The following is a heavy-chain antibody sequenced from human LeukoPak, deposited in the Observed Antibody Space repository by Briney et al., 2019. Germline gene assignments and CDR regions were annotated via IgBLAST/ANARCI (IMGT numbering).Heavy chain of an antibody. D-gene: IGHD3-22*01. V-gene: IGHV3-30*18. J-gene: IGHJ4*02. CDR3: AKDNGAITMIVVVITYFDY. CDR2: ISYDGSNK. CDR1: GFTFSSYG. Sequence: GRSLRLSCAASGFTFSSYGMHWVRQAPGKGLEWVAVISYDGSNKYYADSVKGRFTISRDNSKNTLYLQMNSLRAEDTAVYYCAKDNGAITMIVVVITYFDYWGQGTLVTVSS.